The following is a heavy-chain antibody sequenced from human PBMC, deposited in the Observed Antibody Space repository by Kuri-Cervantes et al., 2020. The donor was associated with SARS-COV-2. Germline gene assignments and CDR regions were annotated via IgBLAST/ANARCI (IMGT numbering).Heavy chain of an antibody. V-gene: IGHV4-59*01. CDR2: IHYSGTT. J-gene: IGHJ4*02. CDR1: GCSISSYY. CDR3: ARGSYDSSGYYFEDY. D-gene: IGHD3-22*01. Sequence: ESLKISCTLSGCSISSYYWSWIRQPPGKGLEWMGYIHYSGTTTYSPSLKSRLTISVDTPKNQFSLKVTSVTAADTAVYYCARGSYDSSGYYFEDYWGQGTLVTVSS.